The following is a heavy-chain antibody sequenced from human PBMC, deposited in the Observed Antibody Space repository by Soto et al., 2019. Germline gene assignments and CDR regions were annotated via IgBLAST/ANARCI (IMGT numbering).Heavy chain of an antibody. CDR3: AREGDYYYYMDV. Sequence: GGSLRLSCAASGFTFSSYSMNWVRQAPGKGLEWVSYISSSSSTIYYADSVKGRFTISRDNAKNSLYLQMNILRAEDTAVYYCAREGDYYYYMDVWGKGTPVTVSS. CDR2: ISSSSSTI. J-gene: IGHJ6*03. CDR1: GFTFSSYS. V-gene: IGHV3-48*01.